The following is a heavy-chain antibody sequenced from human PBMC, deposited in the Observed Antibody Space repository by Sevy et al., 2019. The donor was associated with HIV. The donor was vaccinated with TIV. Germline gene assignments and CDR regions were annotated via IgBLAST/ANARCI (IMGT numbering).Heavy chain of an antibody. CDR2: TYYRSKWYN. CDR3: ARERVDCSGGSCYSLNYYYYGMDV. V-gene: IGHV6-1*01. D-gene: IGHD2-15*01. J-gene: IGHJ6*02. Sequence: SQTLSLTCAISGDSVSSNSAAWNWIRQSPSRGLEWLGRTYYRSKWYNDYAVSVKSRITINPDTSKNQFYLQLNSVTPEDTAVYYCARERVDCSGGSCYSLNYYYYGMDVWGQGTTVTVSS. CDR1: GDSVSSNSAA.